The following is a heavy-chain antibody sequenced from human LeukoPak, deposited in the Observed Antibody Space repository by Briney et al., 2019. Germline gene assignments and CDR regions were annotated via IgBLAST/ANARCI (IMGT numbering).Heavy chain of an antibody. D-gene: IGHD3-16*02. CDR2: IYYSGST. CDR3: ARAYDYVWGSYRSENWFDP. CDR1: GGSISSYY. V-gene: IGHV4-59*01. Sequence: PSETLSLTCTVSGGSISSYYWSWIRQPPGKGLEWIGYIYYSGSTNYNPSLKSRVTISVDTSKNQFSLKLSSVTAADTAVYCCARAYDYVWGSYRSENWFDPWGQGTLVTVSS. J-gene: IGHJ5*02.